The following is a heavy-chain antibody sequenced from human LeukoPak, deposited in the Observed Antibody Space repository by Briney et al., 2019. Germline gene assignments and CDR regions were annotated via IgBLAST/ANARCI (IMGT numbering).Heavy chain of an antibody. CDR2: MSPNSGDT. J-gene: IGHJ4*02. CDR3: ARGRRYSGFDALGF. Sequence: ASVQVSCRASGHTFTNYDINWVRQAPGQGLEWMGWMSPNSGDTGYAQKFQGRVTMTRNTSISTAYMELGSLGSEDTAVYFCARGRRYSGFDALGFWGQGSLVTVSS. CDR1: GHTFTNYD. V-gene: IGHV1-8*01. D-gene: IGHD5-12*01.